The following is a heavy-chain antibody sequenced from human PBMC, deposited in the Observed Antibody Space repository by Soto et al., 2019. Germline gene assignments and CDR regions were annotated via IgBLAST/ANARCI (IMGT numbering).Heavy chain of an antibody. CDR3: ARSGSSTSCYDY. CDR1: GFTFSDHY. CDR2: TRNRGKTYTT. V-gene: IGHV3-72*01. J-gene: IGHJ4*02. Sequence: GGSLRLSCAASGFTFSDHYIDWVRQAPGKGLEWVGRTRNRGKTYTTEYAASVKGRFTISRDDLKNSLYLQMNSLKTEDTAMYYCARSGSSTSCYDYWGRGTLVTSPQ. D-gene: IGHD2-2*01.